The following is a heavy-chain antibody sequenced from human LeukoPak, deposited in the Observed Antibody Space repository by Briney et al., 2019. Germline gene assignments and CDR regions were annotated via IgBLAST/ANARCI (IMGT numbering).Heavy chain of an antibody. D-gene: IGHD2-15*01. CDR2: FDPEDGET. CDR1: GYTLTELS. J-gene: IGHJ6*02. Sequence: ASVKVSCKVSGYTLTELSMHWVRQAPGKGLEWMGGFDPEDGETIYAQKFQGRVTKTEDTSTDTAYMELSSLRSEDTAVYYCATEKLGYCSGGSCYSYYYGMDVWGQGTTVTVSS. CDR3: ATEKLGYCSGGSCYSYYYGMDV. V-gene: IGHV1-24*01.